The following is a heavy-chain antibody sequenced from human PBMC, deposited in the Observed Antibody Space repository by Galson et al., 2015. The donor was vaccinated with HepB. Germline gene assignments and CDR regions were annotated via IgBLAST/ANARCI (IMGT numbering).Heavy chain of an antibody. CDR2: IYPGDSDT. Sequence: QSGAEVKKPGESLKISCKGSGYSFTSYWIGWVRQMPGKGLEWMGIIYPGDSDTRYSPSFQGQVTISADKSISTAYLQWSSLKASDTAMYYCASQTVDTAMVDYYYYMDVWGKGTTVTVSS. CDR3: ASQTVDTAMVDYYYYMDV. CDR1: GYSFTSYW. V-gene: IGHV5-51*01. J-gene: IGHJ6*03. D-gene: IGHD5-18*01.